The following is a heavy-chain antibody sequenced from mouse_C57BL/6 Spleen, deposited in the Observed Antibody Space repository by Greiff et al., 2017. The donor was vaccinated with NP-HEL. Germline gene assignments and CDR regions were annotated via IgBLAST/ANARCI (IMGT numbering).Heavy chain of an antibody. CDR1: GYTFTSYW. CDR2: IDPSDSET. D-gene: IGHD1-1*01. Sequence: QVQLQQPGAELVRPGSSVKLSCKASGYTFTSYWMHWVKQRPIQGLEWIGNIDPSDSETHYNQKFKDKATLTVDKSSSTAYMQLSSLTSEDSAVYYCARSPYYYGSSPWYFDGWGTGTTVTVSS. J-gene: IGHJ1*03. CDR3: ARSPYYYGSSPWYFDG. V-gene: IGHV1-52*01.